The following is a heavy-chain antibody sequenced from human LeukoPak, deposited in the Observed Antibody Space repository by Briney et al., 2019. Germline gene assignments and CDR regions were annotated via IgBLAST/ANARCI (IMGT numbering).Heavy chain of an antibody. J-gene: IGHJ5*02. CDR3: ARGLTTYGDGKFYYQYNWFTP. CDR2: MNPKSGNT. D-gene: IGHD4/OR15-4a*01. CDR1: GYTFINHD. V-gene: IGHV1-8*01. Sequence: GASVKVSCKASGYTFINHDINWVRQATGQGLEWMGWMNPKSGNTGYSRRFQGRVTMTRNTSTNTAHMELSSLTSEDTAVYYCARGLTTYGDGKFYYQYNWFTPWGQGTLVTVSS.